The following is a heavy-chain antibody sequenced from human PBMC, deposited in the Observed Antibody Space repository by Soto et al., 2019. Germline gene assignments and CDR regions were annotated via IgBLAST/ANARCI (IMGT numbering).Heavy chain of an antibody. CDR3: ARDCSSTSCYLGRDAFDI. CDR2: IIPIFGTA. D-gene: IGHD2-2*01. CDR1: GGTFSSCA. Sequence: SVKVSCKASGGTFSSCAISWVRQAPGQGLEWMGGIIPIFGTANYAQKFQGRVTITADKSTSTAYMELSSLRSEDTAVYYCARDCSSTSCYLGRDAFDIWGQGTMVTVSS. J-gene: IGHJ3*02. V-gene: IGHV1-69*06.